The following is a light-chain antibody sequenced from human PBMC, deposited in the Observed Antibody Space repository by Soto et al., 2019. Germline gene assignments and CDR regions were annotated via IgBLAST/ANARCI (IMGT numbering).Light chain of an antibody. CDR1: QSLSSSF. J-gene: IGKJ1*01. Sequence: EVVLTQSPGTLSLSPGERATLSCRASQSLSSSFLAWYQQKPGQAPRLLIHGASSRATGIPDRFSGSGSGTDFTLTISRLGPEDLAVYYCQQYGSSPSWTFGQGTKVDIK. V-gene: IGKV3-20*01. CDR3: QQYGSSPSWT. CDR2: GAS.